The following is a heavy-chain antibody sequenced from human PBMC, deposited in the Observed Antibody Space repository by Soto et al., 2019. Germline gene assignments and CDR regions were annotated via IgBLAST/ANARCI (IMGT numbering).Heavy chain of an antibody. CDR2: ISSSSSYI. J-gene: IGHJ4*02. D-gene: IGHD3-3*01. V-gene: IGHV3-21*01. CDR3: ARVDDFWSGYYQILDY. Sequence: GESLRLSCAASGFTFSSYSMNWVRQAPGKGLEWVSSISSSSSYIYYADSVKGRFTISRDNAKNSLYLQMNSLRAEDTAVYYCARVDDFWSGYYQILDYWGQGTLVTVSS. CDR1: GFTFSSYS.